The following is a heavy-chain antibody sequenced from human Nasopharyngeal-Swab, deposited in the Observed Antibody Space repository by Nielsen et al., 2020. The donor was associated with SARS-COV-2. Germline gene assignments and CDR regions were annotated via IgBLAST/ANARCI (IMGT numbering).Heavy chain of an antibody. CDR2: IIPIFGTA. CDR1: GGTFSSYA. J-gene: IGHJ4*02. D-gene: IGHD3-10*01. Sequence: SVKVSCKASGGTFSSYAISWVRQAPGQGLEWMGGIIPIFGTANYAQKLQGRVTMTTDTSTSTAYMELRSLRSDDTAVYYCTTGELLPDYWGQGTLVTVSS. CDR3: TTGELLPDY. V-gene: IGHV1-69*05.